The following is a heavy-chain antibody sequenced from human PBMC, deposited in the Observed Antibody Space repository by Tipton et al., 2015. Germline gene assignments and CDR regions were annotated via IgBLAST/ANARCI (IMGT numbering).Heavy chain of an antibody. V-gene: IGHV4-61*01. J-gene: IGHJ4*02. Sequence: TLSLTCTVSGVSVSITNLYWTWIRQSPGKGLEWIGHLFYNGNTNYNPSLKSRVTISVDTSENRFSLRLTSVTAGDMAVYYCAKHYTSGWSYFDYWGQGTLVTVSS. D-gene: IGHD6-19*01. CDR1: GVSVSITNLY. CDR2: LFYNGNT. CDR3: AKHYTSGWSYFDY.